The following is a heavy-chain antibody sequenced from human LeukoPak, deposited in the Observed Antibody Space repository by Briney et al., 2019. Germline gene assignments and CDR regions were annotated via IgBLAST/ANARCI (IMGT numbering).Heavy chain of an antibody. J-gene: IGHJ4*02. CDR1: GFTFSSYS. V-gene: IGHV3-23*01. Sequence: GGSLRLSCAASGFTFSSYSMNWVRQAPGKGLEWVSAISGSGGSTYYADSVKGRFTISRDNSKNTLYLQMNSLRAEDTAVYYCAKVMWGEGYSYGYRGAGVEYWGQGTLVTVSS. CDR3: AKVMWGEGYSYGYRGAGVEY. CDR2: ISGSGGST. D-gene: IGHD5-18*01.